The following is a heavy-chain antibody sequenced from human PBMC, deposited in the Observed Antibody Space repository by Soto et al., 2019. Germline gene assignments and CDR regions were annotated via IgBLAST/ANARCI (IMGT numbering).Heavy chain of an antibody. V-gene: IGHV1-18*01. CDR3: ARDFLAAAAIHRDRLAF. J-gene: IGHJ6*02. CDR1: GYTFTSYG. Sequence: ASVKVSCKASGYTFTSYGISWVRQTPGQGLEWMGWISAYNGNTNYAQKLQGRLTMTTDTSTSTAYMELRSLRPDDTAVYYCARDFLAAAAIHRDRLAFCGQGSSVPGSS. CDR2: ISAYNGNT. D-gene: IGHD6-13*01.